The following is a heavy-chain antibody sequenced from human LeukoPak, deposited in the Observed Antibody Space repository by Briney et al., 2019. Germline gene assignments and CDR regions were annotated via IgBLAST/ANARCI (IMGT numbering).Heavy chain of an antibody. V-gene: IGHV4-59*01. Sequence: SETLSLTCTVSGGSISSYYWSWIRQPPGKGLEWIGYIYYSGSTNYNPSLKSRVTISVDTSKNQFSLKLSSVTAADTAVYYCARASSSWEGYFDYWGQGTLVTVSS. CDR1: GGSISSYY. CDR3: ARASSSWEGYFDY. CDR2: IYYSGST. D-gene: IGHD6-13*01. J-gene: IGHJ4*02.